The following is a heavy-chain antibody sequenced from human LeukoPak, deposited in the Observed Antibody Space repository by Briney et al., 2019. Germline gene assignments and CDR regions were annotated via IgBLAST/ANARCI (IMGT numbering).Heavy chain of an antibody. V-gene: IGHV3-23*01. CDR2: ISGSGGST. J-gene: IGHJ4*02. Sequence: GGSLRLSCAASGFTFSSYAMSWVRQAPGKGLEWVSAISGSGGSTYYADSVKGRFTISRDNSKNTLYLQMNSLRAEDTAVYYCAKSQRRGYHYGSGSYYEALHYFDYWGQGTLVTVSS. CDR3: AKSQRRGYHYGSGSYYEALHYFDY. D-gene: IGHD3-10*01. CDR1: GFTFSSYA.